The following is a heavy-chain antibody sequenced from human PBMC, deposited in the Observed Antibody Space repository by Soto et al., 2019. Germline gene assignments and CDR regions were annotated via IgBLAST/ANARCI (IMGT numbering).Heavy chain of an antibody. D-gene: IGHD3-22*01. CDR1: GGTFSSYA. V-gene: IGHV1-69*13. J-gene: IGHJ5*02. CDR3: ARVGYYYDSSGYYYGNNWFDP. Sequence: SVKVSCKASGGTFSSYAISWGRQAPGQGLEWMGGIIPIFGTANYAQKFQGRVTITADESTSTAYMELSSLRSEDTAVYYCARVGYYYDSSGYYYGNNWFDPWGQGTLVTVSS. CDR2: IIPIFGTA.